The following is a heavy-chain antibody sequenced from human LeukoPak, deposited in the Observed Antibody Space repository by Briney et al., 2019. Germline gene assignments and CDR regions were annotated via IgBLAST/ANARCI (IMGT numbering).Heavy chain of an antibody. Sequence: TPSETLSLTCAVSGGSISSGGYSWSWIRQPPGKGLEWIGYIYHSGSTYYNPSLKSRVTISVDRSKNQFSLKLSSVTAADTAVYYCARGAGFSSTSCYALYFQHWGQGTLVTVSS. D-gene: IGHD2-2*01. V-gene: IGHV4-30-2*01. CDR1: GGSISSGGYS. J-gene: IGHJ1*01. CDR2: IYHSGST. CDR3: ARGAGFSSTSCYALYFQH.